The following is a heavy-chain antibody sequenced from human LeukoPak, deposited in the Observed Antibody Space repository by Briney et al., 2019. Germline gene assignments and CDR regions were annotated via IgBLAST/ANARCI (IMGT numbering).Heavy chain of an antibody. Sequence: ASVKVSCKASGYTFTDYYMQWVRQAPGQGLEWMGWISPNSGETSYAQKFQGRVTMTRDTSIRTVYMQVNSLIPHDTAVFYCAIDGNFDYWGQGTGVSVSS. J-gene: IGHJ4*02. CDR3: AIDGNFDY. CDR1: GYTFTDYY. CDR2: ISPNSGET. V-gene: IGHV1-2*02. D-gene: IGHD1-1*01.